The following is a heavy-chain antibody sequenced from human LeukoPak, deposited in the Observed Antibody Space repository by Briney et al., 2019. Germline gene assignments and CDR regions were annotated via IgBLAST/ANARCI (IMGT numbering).Heavy chain of an antibody. J-gene: IGHJ5*02. Sequence: SLRVSSKASGGTLSSYAISWVRHAPRQRREWMGRIIPIFATANYAQKFQGRATITTDESTTTAYMELSSLRAEDAAVYYCAGYEGPWGEGTLVTVSS. CDR2: IIPIFATA. CDR3: AGYEGP. D-gene: IGHD3-3*01. V-gene: IGHV1-69*05. CDR1: GGTLSSYA.